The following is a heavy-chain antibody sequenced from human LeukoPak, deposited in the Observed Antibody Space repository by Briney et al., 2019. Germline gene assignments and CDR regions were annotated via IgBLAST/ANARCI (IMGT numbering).Heavy chain of an antibody. CDR3: ASSGYYYDSSGYYYYYMDV. CDR2: IYDSGST. Sequence: SETLSLTCTVSGGSISSYYWSWIRQPPGKGLEWIGFIYDSGSTNYNPSLKSRVTISVDTSKNQFSLQLNSVTPEDTAVYYCASSGYYYDSSGYYYYYMDVWGKGTTVTVSS. V-gene: IGHV4-59*12. J-gene: IGHJ6*03. D-gene: IGHD3-22*01. CDR1: GGSISSYY.